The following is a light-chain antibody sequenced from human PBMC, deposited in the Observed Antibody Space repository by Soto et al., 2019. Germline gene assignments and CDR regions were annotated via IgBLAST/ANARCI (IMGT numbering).Light chain of an antibody. CDR2: AAS. CDR3: QQANSFPYS. CDR1: QGISGW. V-gene: IGKV1-12*01. J-gene: IGKJ2*03. Sequence: DIQMTQSPSSVSASVGDRVTITCRASQGISGWLAWYQHKPGKAPKLLIYAASSLQSGVPSRFSGSGSGTDFTLTISSLQPEDFATYYCQQANSFPYSFGQGTKLEIK.